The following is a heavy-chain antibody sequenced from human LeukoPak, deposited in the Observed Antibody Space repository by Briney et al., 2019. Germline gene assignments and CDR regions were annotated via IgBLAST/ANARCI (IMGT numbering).Heavy chain of an antibody. CDR2: IYYSGST. CDR1: GGSLSSSSYY. Sequence: SETLSLTCTVSGGSLSSSSYYWGWLRQPPGKGVEWVGSIYYSGSTYYNPSLKSRVTISVDTSKNQFSLKLSSVTAADTAVYYCASGEAAAILSFDYWGQGTLVTVSS. D-gene: IGHD6-13*01. CDR3: ASGEAAAILSFDY. J-gene: IGHJ4*02. V-gene: IGHV4-39*07.